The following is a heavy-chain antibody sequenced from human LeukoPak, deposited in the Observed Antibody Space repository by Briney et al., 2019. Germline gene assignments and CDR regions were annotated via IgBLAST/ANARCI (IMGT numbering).Heavy chain of an antibody. CDR3: ASGYLGRAGTTDRLDY. CDR2: ISAYNGNT. J-gene: IGHJ4*02. D-gene: IGHD4-17*01. Sequence: ASVKVSCKASGYTFPSYGISWVRQAPGQGLEWMGWISAYNGNTHYAQEVQGRVTMTTDTSTSTAYMDLRSLKSADTAVYYCASGYLGRAGTTDRLDYWGQGTLVTVSS. V-gene: IGHV1-18*01. CDR1: GYTFPSYG.